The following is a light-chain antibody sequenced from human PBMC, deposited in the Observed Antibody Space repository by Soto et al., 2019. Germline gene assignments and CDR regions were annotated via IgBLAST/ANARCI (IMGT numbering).Light chain of an antibody. Sequence: DIQMTQSPSTLSAYVGERVTITCRASQSISPWLAWYPKNPGKAPNLLIYRASNLQTGVPSRISGSGSGTEFTLAIDSLQPEDFATYYGQQCRSRPYSFGQGTKLEIE. V-gene: IGKV1-5*03. CDR2: RAS. J-gene: IGKJ2*03. CDR3: QQCRSRPYS. CDR1: QSISPW.